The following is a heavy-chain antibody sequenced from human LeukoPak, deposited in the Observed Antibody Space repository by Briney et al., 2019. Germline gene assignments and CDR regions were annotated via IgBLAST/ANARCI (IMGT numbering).Heavy chain of an antibody. J-gene: IGHJ4*02. V-gene: IGHV3-9*01. CDR2: ISWNSGSI. CDR3: ARDLFTSTVTHGDFDY. CDR1: GFTFDDYA. D-gene: IGHD4-11*01. Sequence: GGSLRLSCAASGFTFDDYAMHWVRQAPGKGLEWVSGISWNSGSIGYVDSVKGRFTISRDNAKNSLYLQMSSLRAEDAAVYYCARDLFTSTVTHGDFDYWGQGTLVTVSS.